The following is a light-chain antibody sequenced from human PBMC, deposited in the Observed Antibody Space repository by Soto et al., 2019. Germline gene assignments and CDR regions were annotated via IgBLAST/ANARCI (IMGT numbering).Light chain of an antibody. J-gene: IGLJ2*01. Sequence: SYELTQPPSVSVAPGQTARLTCGGSNIGSKTVHWYQQKPGQAPVLVVYDDADRPSGIPERFSGSNSGNTAALTISRVEAGHEADYYCQVWDANTDHVVFGGGTKLIVL. V-gene: IGLV3-21*02. CDR1: NIGSKT. CDR3: QVWDANTDHVV. CDR2: DDA.